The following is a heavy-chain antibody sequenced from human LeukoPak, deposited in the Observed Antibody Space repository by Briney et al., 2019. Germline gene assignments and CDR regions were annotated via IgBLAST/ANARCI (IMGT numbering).Heavy chain of an antibody. Sequence: PSETLSLTCAVSGYSISSGYYWGWIRQPPAKGLEWIGSIYHSGSTYYNPSLKSRVTISVDTSKNQFSLKLSSVTAADTAVYYCARLSPEYYYDSSGYPNIWGQGTLVTVSS. CDR2: IYHSGST. CDR3: ARLSPEYYYDSSGYPNI. CDR1: GYSISSGYY. J-gene: IGHJ4*02. D-gene: IGHD3-22*01. V-gene: IGHV4-38-2*01.